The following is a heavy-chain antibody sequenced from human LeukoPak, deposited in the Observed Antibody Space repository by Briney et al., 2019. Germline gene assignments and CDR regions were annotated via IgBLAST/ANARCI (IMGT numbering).Heavy chain of an antibody. D-gene: IGHD1-1*01. CDR3: ARRPERGVLDY. J-gene: IGHJ4*02. V-gene: IGHV5-51*01. CDR1: GYSFTKYW. Sequence: GESLKISCKASGYSFTKYWIGWVRQMPGKGLEWMGIIYPGGSETRYSPSFQGQVTFSVDKSTSTAYLQWASLKASDTAMYYCARRPERGVLDYWGQGTLVTVSS. CDR2: IYPGGSET.